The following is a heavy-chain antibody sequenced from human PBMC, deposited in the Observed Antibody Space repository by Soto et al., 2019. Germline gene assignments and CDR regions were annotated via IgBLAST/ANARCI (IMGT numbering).Heavy chain of an antibody. V-gene: IGHV4-59*01. CDR2: IYYSGST. D-gene: IGHD3-9*01. CDR1: GGSISSYY. Sequence: SETLSLTCTVSGGSISSYYWSWIRQPPGKGLEWIGYIYYSGSTNYNPSLKSRVTISVDTSKNQFSLKLSSVTAADTAVYYCTTVFKVTIFSDWFDPWGQGTLVTVSS. CDR3: TTVFKVTIFSDWFDP. J-gene: IGHJ5*02.